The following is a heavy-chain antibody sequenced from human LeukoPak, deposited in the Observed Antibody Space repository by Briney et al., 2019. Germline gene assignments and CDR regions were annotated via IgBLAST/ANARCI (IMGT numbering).Heavy chain of an antibody. J-gene: IGHJ4*02. CDR1: GFTFSSYG. CDR3: ARDPGVRWLVGFDY. D-gene: IGHD6-19*01. Sequence: PGGSLRLSCAASGFTFSSYGMHWVRQAPGKGLEWVADVWYDGTNKYYADSVKGRFTISRDNSKNTLYLQMNGLRAEDTAVYYCARDPGVRWLVGFDYWGQGTLVTVSS. V-gene: IGHV3-33*01. CDR2: VWYDGTNK.